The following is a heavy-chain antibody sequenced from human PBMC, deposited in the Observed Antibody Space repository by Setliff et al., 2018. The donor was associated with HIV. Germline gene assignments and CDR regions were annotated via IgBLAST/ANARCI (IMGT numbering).Heavy chain of an antibody. D-gene: IGHD4-17*01. CDR1: GGSISSYY. Sequence: SETLSLTCTVSGGSISSYYWGWVRQSPRAGLEWIADIYYAGNTYYNPSLKSRATISIDTSRNQFSLKVTSLTAADTAVYYCARHSRTAVPTIDYWGQGTLVTV. CDR3: ARHSRTAVPTIDY. CDR2: IYYAGNT. V-gene: IGHV4-59*04. J-gene: IGHJ4*02.